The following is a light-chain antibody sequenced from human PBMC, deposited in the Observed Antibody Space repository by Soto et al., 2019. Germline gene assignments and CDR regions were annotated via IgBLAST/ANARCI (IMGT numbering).Light chain of an antibody. CDR2: AAS. J-gene: IGKJ1*01. CDR1: QGIGNY. CDR3: QKYNSAPRT. V-gene: IGKV1-27*01. Sequence: DIQMTQSPSSLSASLGDRVTITCRASQGIGNYLAWYQLQPGKVPKLLIYAASTLQSGVPSRFSGSGSGTDFTLTISSLQPEVVATYFCQKYNSAPRTFGQGTKVEI.